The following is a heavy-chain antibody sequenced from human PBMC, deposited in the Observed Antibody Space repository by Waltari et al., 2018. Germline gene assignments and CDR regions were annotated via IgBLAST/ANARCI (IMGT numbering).Heavy chain of an antibody. CDR2: IYYSGST. J-gene: IGHJ4*02. D-gene: IGHD6-13*01. CDR3: ARVSSWYENYFDY. CDR1: GGSISSSSYY. V-gene: IGHV4-39*07. Sequence: QLQLQESGPGLVKPSETLSLTCTVSGGSISSSSYYWGWIRQPPGKGLEWIGSIYYSGSTDYNPSLKSRVTISVDTAKNQFSLKLSSVTAADTAVYYCARVSSWYENYFDYWGQGTLVTVSS.